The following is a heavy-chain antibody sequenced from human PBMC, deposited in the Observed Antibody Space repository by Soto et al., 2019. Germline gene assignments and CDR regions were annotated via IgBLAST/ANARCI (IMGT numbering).Heavy chain of an antibody. J-gene: IGHJ4*02. D-gene: IGHD3-22*01. CDR2: ISGSGGST. CDR1: GVTFSGYA. CDR3: ANALRGLPFCDCSSYYNYFDY. Sequence: PGWSLRLSCAASGVTFSGYAMTWVRQAPGMGLDWVSAISGSGGSTYYADSVKGRFTISRDDSKSTLYLQMSSLRAEDTVVYYCANALRGLPFCDCSSYYNYFDYWGQGTLVTVS. V-gene: IGHV3-23*01.